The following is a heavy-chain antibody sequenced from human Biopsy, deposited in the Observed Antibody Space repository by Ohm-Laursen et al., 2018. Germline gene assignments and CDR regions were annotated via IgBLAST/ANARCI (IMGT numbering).Heavy chain of an antibody. V-gene: IGHV3-7*01. D-gene: IGHD2-2*01. CDR3: ARESSTSGRVRVDP. Sequence: SLRLSCSASGFTFGSYWMTWVRQAPGKGLEWVANIKQDGSEEYYVDSVKGRFTISRDNANNSLYLQVNSLRAEDTAVYFCARESSTSGRVRVDPWGQGTLVTVSS. CDR2: IKQDGSEE. J-gene: IGHJ5*02. CDR1: GFTFGSYW.